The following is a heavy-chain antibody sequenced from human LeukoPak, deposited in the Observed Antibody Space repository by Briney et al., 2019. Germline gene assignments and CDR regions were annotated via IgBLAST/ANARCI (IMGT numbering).Heavy chain of an antibody. J-gene: IGHJ1*01. Sequence: GGSLRLSCAASGFTFSDYYMSWIRQAPGKGLEWVSSISSSSSYIYYADSVKGRFTISRDNSKNTLYLQMNSLRAEDTAVYYCAREADIAAGATCFQSWGQGTRVTVSS. CDR1: GFTFSDYY. D-gene: IGHD6-13*01. CDR3: AREADIAAGATCFQS. V-gene: IGHV3-11*06. CDR2: ISSSSSYI.